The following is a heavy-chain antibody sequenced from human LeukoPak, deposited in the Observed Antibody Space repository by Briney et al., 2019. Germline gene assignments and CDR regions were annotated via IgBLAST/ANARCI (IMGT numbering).Heavy chain of an antibody. J-gene: IGHJ4*02. CDR2: IYRGGAR. CDR1: GSIGVDGY. D-gene: IGHD2-15*01. V-gene: IGHV3-66*01. Sequence: GGSLRLSCEVSGSIGVDGYMSWVRQAPGKGLERLSVIYRGGARYYSDSVKGRFTISRDSSNNAWHLQLNNVRVEDTAVYYCAGASSDGVIIDATSFDLWGQGTLVIVSS. CDR3: AGASSDGVIIDATSFDL.